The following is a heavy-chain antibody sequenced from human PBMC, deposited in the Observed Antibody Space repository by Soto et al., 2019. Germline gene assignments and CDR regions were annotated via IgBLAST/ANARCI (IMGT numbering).Heavy chain of an antibody. CDR1: GGSFSDNY. Sequence: SETLSLTCAVYGGSFSDNYWTWIRQPPGKGLEWIGEINQSGTTNYNPSLKSRVTISVDTSKNQFSLKLSSVTAADTAVYFCARGLTYCSSTTCAKTRIDPWGQGTRVTVPQ. CDR2: INQSGTT. D-gene: IGHD2-2*01. V-gene: IGHV4-34*01. J-gene: IGHJ5*02. CDR3: ARGLTYCSSTTCAKTRIDP.